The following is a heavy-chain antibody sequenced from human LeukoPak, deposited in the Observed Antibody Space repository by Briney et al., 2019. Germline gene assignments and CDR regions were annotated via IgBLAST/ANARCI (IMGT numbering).Heavy chain of an antibody. CDR1: GGSISSGGYY. J-gene: IGHJ4*02. D-gene: IGHD3-16*02. CDR2: VYYSGST. CDR3: ARSRYTAHDY. Sequence: PSETLSLTCTVSGGSISSGGYYWSWIRQHPGKGLEWIGYVYYSGSTYYNPSLKSRVTISVDTSKNQSSLKLSSVTAADTAVYYCARSRYTAHDYWGQGTLVTVSS. V-gene: IGHV4-31*03.